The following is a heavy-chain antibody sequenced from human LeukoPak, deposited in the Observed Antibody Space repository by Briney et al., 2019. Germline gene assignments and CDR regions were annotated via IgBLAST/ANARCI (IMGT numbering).Heavy chain of an antibody. J-gene: IGHJ4*02. V-gene: IGHV3-23*01. CDR1: GFTFSNYG. CDR2: ISGTGGTT. CDR3: AKPGPYSSSWFLFDY. Sequence: GGSLRLSCAASGFTFSNYGMNWVRQAPGKGLEWVSRISGTGGTTFYADSVKGRFTISRDNSKNTLYLQMNSLRAEDTAVYYCAKPGPYSSSWFLFDYWGQGTLVTVSS. D-gene: IGHD6-13*01.